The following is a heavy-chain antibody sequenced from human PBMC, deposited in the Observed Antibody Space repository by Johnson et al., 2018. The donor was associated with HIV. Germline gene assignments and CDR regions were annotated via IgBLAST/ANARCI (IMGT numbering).Heavy chain of an antibody. V-gene: IGHV3-74*01. CDR1: GFTFSNYW. D-gene: IGHD1-26*01. CDR3: AREGIVGATDDAFDI. Sequence: VQLVESGGGLVQPGGSLRLSCAASGFTFSNYWMHWVRQAPGKGLVWVSRISSDGSSTYYADSVKGRFTISRDNSKNTLYLQINSLRAEDTAVYYCAREGIVGATDDAFDIWGQGTMVTVSS. CDR2: ISSDGSST. J-gene: IGHJ3*02.